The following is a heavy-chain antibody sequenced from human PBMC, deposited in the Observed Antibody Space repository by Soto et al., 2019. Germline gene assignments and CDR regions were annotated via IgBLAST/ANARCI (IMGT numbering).Heavy chain of an antibody. Sequence: ASVKVSCKASGYTFTSYYMHWVRQAPGQGLEWMGIINPSGGSTSYAQKFQGRVTMTRDTSTSTAYMELRSLRSDDTAVYYCARGLDDFWSGYSNWFDPWGQGTLVTVSS. J-gene: IGHJ5*02. CDR3: ARGLDDFWSGYSNWFDP. CDR1: GYTFTSYY. CDR2: INPSGGST. D-gene: IGHD3-3*01. V-gene: IGHV1-46*01.